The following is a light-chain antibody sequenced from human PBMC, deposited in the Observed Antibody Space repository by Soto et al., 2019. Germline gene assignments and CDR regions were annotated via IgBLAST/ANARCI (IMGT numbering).Light chain of an antibody. CDR1: YTVGTN. V-gene: IGKV3-15*01. Sequence: EKRATLPCLASYTVGTNLAWYQQKPGQAPRLLIYDTSTRATGVPARFSGSGSGTEFTLTISNLQAKQSAVYHFHEYSRTCRPFGHATLVYI. CDR3: HEYSRTCRP. CDR2: DTS. J-gene: IGKJ1*01.